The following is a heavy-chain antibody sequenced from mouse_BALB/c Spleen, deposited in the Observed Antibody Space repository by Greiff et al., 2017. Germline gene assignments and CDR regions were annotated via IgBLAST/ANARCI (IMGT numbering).Heavy chain of an antibody. D-gene: IGHD2-1*01. Sequence: VQLQQSGTVLARPGASVKMSCKASGYSFTSYWMHWVKQRPGQGLEWIGAIYPGNSDTSYNQKFKGKAKLTAVTSASTAYMELSSLTNEDSAVYYCTRSDGNWGMDYWGQGTSVTVSS. CDR2: IYPGNSDT. V-gene: IGHV1-5*01. J-gene: IGHJ4*01. CDR1: GYSFTSYW. CDR3: TRSDGNWGMDY.